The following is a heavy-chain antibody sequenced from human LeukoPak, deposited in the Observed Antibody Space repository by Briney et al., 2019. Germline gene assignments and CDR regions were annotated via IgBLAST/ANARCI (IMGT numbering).Heavy chain of an antibody. CDR3: AKAHRYYYDSSGDDAFDT. Sequence: GGSLRLSCEASGFTFSSYAMSWVRQAPGKGLEWVSSISGSGGSAYYADSVKGRFTISRDNSKNTLYVQMTSLRAEDTAVYYCAKAHRYYYDSSGDDAFDTWGQGTMVTVSS. J-gene: IGHJ3*02. V-gene: IGHV3-23*01. D-gene: IGHD3-22*01. CDR2: ISGSGGSA. CDR1: GFTFSSYA.